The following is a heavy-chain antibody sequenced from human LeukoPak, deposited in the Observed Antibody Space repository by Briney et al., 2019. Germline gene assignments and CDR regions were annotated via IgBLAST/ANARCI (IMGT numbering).Heavy chain of an antibody. V-gene: IGHV4-59*04. CDR1: GFTFSSYSMN. J-gene: IGHJ4*02. CDR3: ARHTAVVIDY. Sequence: GSLRLSCSASGFTFSSYSMNWVRQAPGKGLEWIGSIYYTGTTYFNPSLKSRVTMSADTSKNKFSLKLSSVTAAETAVYYCARHTAVVIDYWGQGTLVTVSS. D-gene: IGHD4-23*01. CDR2: IYYTGTT.